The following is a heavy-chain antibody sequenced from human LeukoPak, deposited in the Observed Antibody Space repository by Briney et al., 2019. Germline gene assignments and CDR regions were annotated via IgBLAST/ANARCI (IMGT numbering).Heavy chain of an antibody. D-gene: IGHD3-3*01. Sequence: ASVKVSCKASGYTFTSYYMHWVRQAPGQGLEWMGIINPSGGSTSYAQKFQGRVTTTRDTSTSTVYMELSSLRSEDTAVYYCARDLITISVYDYYYMDVWGKGTTVTVSS. CDR1: GYTFTSYY. J-gene: IGHJ6*03. CDR2: INPSGGST. V-gene: IGHV1-46*03. CDR3: ARDLITISVYDYYYMDV.